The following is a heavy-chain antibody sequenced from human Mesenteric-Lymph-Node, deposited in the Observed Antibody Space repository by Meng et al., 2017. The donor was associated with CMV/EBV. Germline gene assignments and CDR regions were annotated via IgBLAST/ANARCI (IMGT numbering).Heavy chain of an antibody. V-gene: IGHV1-8*03. CDR2: MNPNSGNT. Sequence: ASVKVSCKASGYTFISYDINWVRQATGQGLEWMGWMNPNSGNTGYAQKFQGRVTITRNTSISTAYMELSSLRSEDTAVYYCARGRWKQLVLVYWGQGTLVTVSS. J-gene: IGHJ4*02. D-gene: IGHD6-6*01. CDR3: ARGRWKQLVLVY. CDR1: GYTFISYD.